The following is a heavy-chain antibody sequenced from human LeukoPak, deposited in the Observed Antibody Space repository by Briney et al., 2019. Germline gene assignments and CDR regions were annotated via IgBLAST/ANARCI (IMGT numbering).Heavy chain of an antibody. J-gene: IGHJ5*02. V-gene: IGHV1-2*02. CDR2: INPNSGGI. CDR3: ARQLSYYDSSGYYNWFDP. CDR1: GYTFTGYY. Sequence: ASVKVSCKASGYTFTGYYMHWVRQAPGQGLEWMGWINPNSGGINYAQKFQGRVTMTRDTSISTAYMELSRLRSDDTAVYYCARQLSYYDSSGYYNWFDPWGQGTLVTVSS. D-gene: IGHD3-22*01.